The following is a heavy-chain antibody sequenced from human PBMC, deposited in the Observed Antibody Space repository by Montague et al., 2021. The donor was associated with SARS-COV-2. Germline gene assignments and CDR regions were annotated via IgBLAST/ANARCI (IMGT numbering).Heavy chain of an antibody. CDR3: GSDTTAYFRFDY. CDR1: GASIGRSSYY. CDR2: IYYSGTN. D-gene: IGHD1-1*01. Sequence: SETLSLTCTVSGASIGRSSYYWGWIRPPPGNDLEWIGTIYYSGTNHYNPSLRSRVTISLDTTKYPVSLRLTPVTAADAAFYYCGSDTTAYFRFDYWGRGTLVSVSS. V-gene: IGHV4-39*07. J-gene: IGHJ4*02.